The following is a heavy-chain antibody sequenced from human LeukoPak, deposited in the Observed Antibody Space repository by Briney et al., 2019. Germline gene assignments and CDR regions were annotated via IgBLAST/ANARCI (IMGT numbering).Heavy chain of an antibody. J-gene: IGHJ4*02. Sequence: PSETLSLTCAVSGGSISSGGYSWSWIQQPPGKGLEWIGYIYHSGSTYYNPSLKSRVTISVDRSKNQFSLKLSSVTAADTAVYYCARGYGDYDYWGQGTLVTVSS. CDR2: IYHSGST. CDR3: ARGYGDYDY. D-gene: IGHD4-17*01. CDR1: GGSISSGGYS. V-gene: IGHV4-30-2*01.